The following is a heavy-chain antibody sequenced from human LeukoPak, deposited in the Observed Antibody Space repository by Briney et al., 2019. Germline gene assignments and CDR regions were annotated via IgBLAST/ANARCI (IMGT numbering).Heavy chain of an antibody. CDR1: GGSICSGSYY. CDR2: IYTSGST. J-gene: IGHJ5*02. CDR3: ARDRYYGSGSKRWFDP. D-gene: IGHD3-10*01. Sequence: SETLSLTCTVSGGSICSGSYYWSWIRQPARKGLEWIGRIYTSGSTNYNPSLKSRVTISVDTSKNQFSLKLSSVTAADTAVYYCARDRYYGSGSKRWFDPWGQGTLVTVSS. V-gene: IGHV4-61*02.